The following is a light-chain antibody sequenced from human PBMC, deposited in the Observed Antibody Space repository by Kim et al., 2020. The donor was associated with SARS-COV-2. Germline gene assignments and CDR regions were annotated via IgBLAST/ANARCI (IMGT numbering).Light chain of an antibody. CDR2: TAS. CDR3: LQHHSYPWT. V-gene: IGKV1-17*02. Sequence: ASLRDRVTITCRASQDIGNDLAWYQQKPGKAPKRLIYTASTLESGVPSGFSGSGSGTDYTLTITNLQPADFATYYCLQHHSYPWTFGQGTKVDIK. CDR1: QDIGND. J-gene: IGKJ1*01.